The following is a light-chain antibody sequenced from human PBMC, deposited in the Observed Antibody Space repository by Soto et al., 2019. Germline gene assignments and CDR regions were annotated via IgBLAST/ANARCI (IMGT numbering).Light chain of an antibody. CDR3: QHYNGYRWT. Sequence: DIQMTQSPSTLSASVGDRVTITCRASQSVSNWLAWYQQKPGKAPKILIYKASSLESGVPSRFSGSGSGTEFTLTISSLRPDDVATYYCQHYNGYRWTFGQGTKVDIK. CDR2: KAS. CDR1: QSVSNW. J-gene: IGKJ1*01. V-gene: IGKV1-5*03.